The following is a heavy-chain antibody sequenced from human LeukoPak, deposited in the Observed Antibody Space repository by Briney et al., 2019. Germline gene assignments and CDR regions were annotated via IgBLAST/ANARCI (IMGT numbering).Heavy chain of an antibody. J-gene: IGHJ4*02. CDR1: GFTFSSYW. Sequence: GGSLRLSCAASGFTFSSYWMSWVRQAPGKGLEWVANIKQDGSEKYYVDSVKGRFTISRDNAKNSLYLQMNSLRVEDTAVYYCARVHAWGSYPARMNYWGQGTLVTVSS. CDR3: ARVHAWGSYPARMNY. D-gene: IGHD3-16*02. CDR2: IKQDGSEK. V-gene: IGHV3-7*01.